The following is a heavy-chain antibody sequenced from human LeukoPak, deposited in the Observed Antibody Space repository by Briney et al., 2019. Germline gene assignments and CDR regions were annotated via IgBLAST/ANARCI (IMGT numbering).Heavy chain of an antibody. CDR2: INHSGST. V-gene: IGHV4-34*01. J-gene: IGHJ4*02. CDR3: ARVYGDYYFDY. CDR1: GGSLSGYY. D-gene: IGHD4-17*01. Sequence: SETLSLTCAVYGGSLSGYYWSWIRQPPGKGLEWIGEINHSGSTNYNPSLKSRVTISVDTSKNQFSLKLSSVTAADTAVYYCARVYGDYYFDYWGQGTLVTVSS.